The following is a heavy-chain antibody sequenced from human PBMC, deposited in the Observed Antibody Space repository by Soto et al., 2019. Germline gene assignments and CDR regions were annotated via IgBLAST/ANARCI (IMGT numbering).Heavy chain of an antibody. Sequence: SAKVSSKASGYRFTGYYLHWVRQAPVQGLEWMGCINPNSGDTNYSLDFQGRVTMTRDTSISTAYMELSSLRADDTAVYYCARASHSNSWGGSLGYWGQGTLVTVYS. V-gene: IGHV1-2*02. CDR3: ARASHSNSWGGSLGY. J-gene: IGHJ4*02. D-gene: IGHD6-13*01. CDR2: INPNSGDT. CDR1: GYRFTGYY.